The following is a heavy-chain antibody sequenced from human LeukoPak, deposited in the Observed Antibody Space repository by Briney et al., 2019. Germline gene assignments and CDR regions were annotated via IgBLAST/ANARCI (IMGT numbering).Heavy chain of an antibody. CDR2: INAGNGNT. CDR1: GYTFTSYA. D-gene: IGHD1-26*01. J-gene: IGHJ6*02. V-gene: IGHV1-3*01. Sequence: ASVKVSCKASGYTFTSYAMHWARQAPGQRLEWMGWINAGNGNTKYSQKFQGRVTITRDTSASTAYMELSSLRSEDTAVYYCARDSRYSGSPQYSDGMDVWGQGTTVTVSS. CDR3: ARDSRYSGSPQYSDGMDV.